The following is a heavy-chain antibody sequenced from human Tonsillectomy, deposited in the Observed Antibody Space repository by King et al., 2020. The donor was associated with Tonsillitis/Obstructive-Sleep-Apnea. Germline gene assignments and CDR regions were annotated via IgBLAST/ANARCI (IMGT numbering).Heavy chain of an antibody. CDR3: ARDWVALDGSLM. J-gene: IGHJ4*02. D-gene: IGHD2-8*01. CDR2: IWYDGSNK. V-gene: IGHV3-33*01. Sequence: VQLVESGGGVVQPGRSLRLSCAASGFIFSSYGMHWVRQAPGKGLEWVAVIWYDGSNKYYADSVKGRFIISRDNSKNTLYLQMNSLRAEDTAVYYCARDWVALDGSLMWGQGTLVTVSS. CDR1: GFIFSSYG.